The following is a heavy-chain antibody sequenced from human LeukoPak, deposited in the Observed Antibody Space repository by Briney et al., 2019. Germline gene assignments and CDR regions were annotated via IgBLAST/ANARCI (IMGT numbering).Heavy chain of an antibody. Sequence: PGRSLRLSCAASGFTFSSYGMHWVRQAPGKGLEWVAVISYDGSNKYYADSVKGRFTISGDNSKNTLYLQMNSLRAEDTAVYYCAKDLIGWELRYFDYWGQGTLVTVSS. CDR1: GFTFSSYG. CDR3: AKDLIGWELRYFDY. J-gene: IGHJ4*02. CDR2: ISYDGSNK. D-gene: IGHD1-26*01. V-gene: IGHV3-30*18.